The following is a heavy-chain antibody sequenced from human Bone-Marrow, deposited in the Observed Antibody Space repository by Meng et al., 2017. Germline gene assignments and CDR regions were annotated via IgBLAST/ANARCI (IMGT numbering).Heavy chain of an antibody. CDR2: INAYNGDT. J-gene: IGHJ4*02. CDR1: GYTFTNYG. Sequence: QAQLVQSGGEVTNPRASVKVSCKASGYTFTNYGITWVRQAPGQGLEWKGWINAYNGDTNYAQTLQGRVTMTTDTSTSTAYMELRSLRSDDTAVYYCARVEVGITSGDYWGQGTLVTVSS. V-gene: IGHV1-18*01. CDR3: ARVEVGITSGDY. D-gene: IGHD1-26*01.